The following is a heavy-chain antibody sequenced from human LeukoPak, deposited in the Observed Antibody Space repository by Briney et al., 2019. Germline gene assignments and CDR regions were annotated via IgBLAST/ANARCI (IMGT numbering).Heavy chain of an antibody. Sequence: PGGSLRPSCAASGFTFSDYYMSWIRQAPGKGMEWISYVSSSGSSIYYADSVKGRFTISRDNAKRSLNLQMNSLRVEDTAVYYCARARPRWDFDYWGQGTLVTVSS. CDR2: VSSSGSSI. V-gene: IGHV3-11*04. CDR1: GFTFSDYY. CDR3: ARARPRWDFDY. D-gene: IGHD5-24*01. J-gene: IGHJ4*02.